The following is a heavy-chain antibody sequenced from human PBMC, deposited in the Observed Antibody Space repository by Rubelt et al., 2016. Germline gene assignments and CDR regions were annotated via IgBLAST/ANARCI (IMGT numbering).Heavy chain of an antibody. CDR3: ARGVWRGYCSGGTCYPSKYYGLDV. Sequence: QVQLQQWGAGLLKPSETLSLTCDVYGGSFSDYYWSFIRQPPGKGLEWIGEINHSGSTNYNPSLKSRVTISVDTSKNRFSLKLTSVTAADTAVYYCARGVWRGYCSGGTCYPSKYYGLDVWGQGTTVTVSS. D-gene: IGHD2-15*01. J-gene: IGHJ6*02. CDR1: GGSFSDYY. CDR2: INHSGST. V-gene: IGHV4-34*01.